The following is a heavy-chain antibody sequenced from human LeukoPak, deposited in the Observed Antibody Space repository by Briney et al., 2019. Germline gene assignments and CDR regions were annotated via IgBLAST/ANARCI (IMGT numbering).Heavy chain of an antibody. D-gene: IGHD6-13*01. CDR2: IYPGDSDT. J-gene: IGHJ4*02. CDR3: ARPYDSSSWYLDY. V-gene: IGHV5-51*01. Sequence: GESLKISCKGSGCSFTSYWIGWVRQMPGKGLEWMGIIYPGDSDTRYSPSFQGQVTISADKSISTAYLQWSSLKASDTAMYYCARPYDSSSWYLDYWGQGTLVTVSS. CDR1: GCSFTSYW.